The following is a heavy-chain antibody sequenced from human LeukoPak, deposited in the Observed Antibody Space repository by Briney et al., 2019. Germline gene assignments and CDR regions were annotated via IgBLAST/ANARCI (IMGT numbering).Heavy chain of an antibody. D-gene: IGHD4-17*01. CDR2: IIPILGIA. CDR1: GGTFSSYA. Sequence: SVKVSCKASGGTFSSYAISWERQAPGQGLEWMGRIIPILGIANYAQKFQGRVTITADKSTSTAYMELSSLRSEDTAVYYCARDATVAGGWFDPWGQGTLVTVSS. J-gene: IGHJ5*02. V-gene: IGHV1-69*04. CDR3: ARDATVAGGWFDP.